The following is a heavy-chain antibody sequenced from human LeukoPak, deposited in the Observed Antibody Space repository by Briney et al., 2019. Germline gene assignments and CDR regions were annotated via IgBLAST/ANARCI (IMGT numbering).Heavy chain of an antibody. Sequence: ASVKVSCKASGYTFINYGISWVRQAPGQGLEWMGWISAYNGKTDYAQKFQDRVTVTTDTSTSTVYMELKSLSFGDTSVYYCARERSSSDYWGQGILITVSS. J-gene: IGHJ4*02. V-gene: IGHV1-18*01. D-gene: IGHD6-13*01. CDR1: GYTFINYG. CDR3: ARERSSSDY. CDR2: ISAYNGKT.